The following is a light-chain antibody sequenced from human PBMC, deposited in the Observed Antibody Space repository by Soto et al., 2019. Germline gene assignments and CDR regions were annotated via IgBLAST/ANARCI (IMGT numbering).Light chain of an antibody. CDR3: QQYNNWLTWT. Sequence: EIVMTQSPATLSVSPGERATLSCRASQSVSSNLAWYQQKPGQAPRLLIYGASTRATGIPARFSGSGSGTEFTLTIRSRQSEDFAVYYCQQYNNWLTWTFGQGTKVEIK. CDR2: GAS. J-gene: IGKJ1*01. CDR1: QSVSSN. V-gene: IGKV3-15*01.